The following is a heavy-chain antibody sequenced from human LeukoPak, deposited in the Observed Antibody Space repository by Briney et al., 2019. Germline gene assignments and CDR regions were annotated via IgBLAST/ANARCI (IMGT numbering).Heavy chain of an antibody. Sequence: SETLSLTCAVYGGSLSCYYWTWVRQPPGKGLEWIGEIKQSERTNYNPSLKSRVTISIDTSKNQFSLKLTSVTAAVTAVYYCAREGLKNVHNPLGYWRQGTIVSVPS. D-gene: IGHD5-24*01. V-gene: IGHV4-34*01. J-gene: IGHJ4*02. CDR2: IKQSERT. CDR3: AREGLKNVHNPLGY. CDR1: GGSLSCYY.